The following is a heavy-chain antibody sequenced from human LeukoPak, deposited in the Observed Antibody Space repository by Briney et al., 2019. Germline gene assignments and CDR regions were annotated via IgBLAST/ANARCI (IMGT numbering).Heavy chain of an antibody. CDR3: AKGVVGDDN. CDR1: GFTFSSSP. CDR2: ISASGDTT. V-gene: IGHV3-23*01. J-gene: IGHJ4*02. Sequence: GGSLRLSCAASGFTFSSSPMTWVRQAPGKGLEWVASISASGDTTYFADSVKGRFTISRDNFRYTLSLQMSSLRAEDTALYYCAKGVVGDDNWGQGTLVTVSS. D-gene: IGHD2-2*01.